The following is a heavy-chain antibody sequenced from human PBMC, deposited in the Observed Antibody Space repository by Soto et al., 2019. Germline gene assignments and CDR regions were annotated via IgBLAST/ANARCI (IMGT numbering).Heavy chain of an antibody. CDR1: GGSINYYY. Sequence: SETLSLTRTVSGGSINYYYWSWIRQPPGKGLEWIGYIYYSGNTNYNPSLKSRVTMSVDTSKNQFSLRLSSVTAADTAMYYCARGEQWLLGSFNIWGQGTMVTVSS. CDR2: IYYSGNT. V-gene: IGHV4-59*01. J-gene: IGHJ3*02. D-gene: IGHD6-19*01. CDR3: ARGEQWLLGSFNI.